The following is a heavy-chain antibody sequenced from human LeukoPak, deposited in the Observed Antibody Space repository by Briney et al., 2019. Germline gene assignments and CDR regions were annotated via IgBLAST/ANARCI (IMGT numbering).Heavy chain of an antibody. J-gene: IGHJ4*02. D-gene: IGHD3/OR15-3a*01. V-gene: IGHV3-64*01. CDR2: ISSIGRST. Sequence: PGGSLRLSCAASGFTFTSYAMHWVRQAPGKGLEYVSGISSIGRSTYYANSVKGRFTISRDNSKNTLYLQMGSLRAEDMAVYYCARDLGLVGFFDYWGQGTLVTVSS. CDR3: ARDLGLVGFFDY. CDR1: GFTFTSYA.